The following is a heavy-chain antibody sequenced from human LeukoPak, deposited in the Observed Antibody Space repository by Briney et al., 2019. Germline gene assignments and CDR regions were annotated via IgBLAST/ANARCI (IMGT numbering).Heavy chain of an antibody. D-gene: IGHD5-18*01. CDR2: INHSGST. V-gene: IGHV4-34*01. CDR3: ARGRYSYGLVYYYYMDV. Sequence: SETLSLTCAVYGGSFSGYYWSWIRQPPGKGLEWIGEINHSGSTNYNPSLKSRVTISVDTSKNQFSLKLSSVTAADTAVYYCARGRYSYGLVYYYYMDVWGKGTTVTVSS. J-gene: IGHJ6*03. CDR1: GGSFSGYY.